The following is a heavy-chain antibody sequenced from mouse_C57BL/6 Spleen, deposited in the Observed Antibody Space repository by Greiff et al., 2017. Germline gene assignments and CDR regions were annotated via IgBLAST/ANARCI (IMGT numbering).Heavy chain of an antibody. J-gene: IGHJ3*01. CDR2: IDPSDSYT. CDR1: GYTFTSYW. D-gene: IGHD1-1*01. CDR3: AREGDYGSTLAY. Sequence: QVQLQQPGAELVMPGASVKLSCKASGYTFTSYWMHWVKQRPGQGLEWIGEIDPSDSYTNYNQKFKGKSTLTVDTSSSTAYMQLSSLTSEDSAVYDCAREGDYGSTLAYWGQGTLVTVSA. V-gene: IGHV1-69*01.